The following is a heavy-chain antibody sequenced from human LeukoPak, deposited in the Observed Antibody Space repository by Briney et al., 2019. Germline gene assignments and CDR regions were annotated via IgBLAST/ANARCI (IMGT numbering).Heavy chain of an antibody. Sequence: PGGSLRLSCAASGFTFSSYAMSWVRQAPGKGLEWVSAISGSGGSTYYADSVKGRFTISRDNSKNALYLQMNSLRAEDTAVYYCAKSEQWLIVAFDYWGQGTLVTVSS. J-gene: IGHJ4*02. CDR2: ISGSGGST. CDR3: AKSEQWLIVAFDY. CDR1: GFTFSSYA. D-gene: IGHD6-19*01. V-gene: IGHV3-23*01.